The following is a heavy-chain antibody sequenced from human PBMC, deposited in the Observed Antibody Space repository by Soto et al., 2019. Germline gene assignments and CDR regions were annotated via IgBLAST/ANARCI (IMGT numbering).Heavy chain of an antibody. CDR3: ARSPISGYCSSTSCFRNWFDP. D-gene: IGHD2-2*01. V-gene: IGHV1-69*13. J-gene: IGHJ5*02. CDR1: GGTFSSYA. Sequence: ASVKVSCKASGGTFSSYAISWVRQAPGQGLEWMGGIIPIFGTANYAQKFQGRVTITADESTSTAYMELSSLRSEDTAVYYCARSPISGYCSSTSCFRNWFDPWGQGTLVTVSS. CDR2: IIPIFGTA.